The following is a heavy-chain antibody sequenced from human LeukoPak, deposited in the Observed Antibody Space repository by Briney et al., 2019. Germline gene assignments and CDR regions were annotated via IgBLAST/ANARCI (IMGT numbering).Heavy chain of an antibody. Sequence: EASVKVSCKASGYTFTGYYMHWVRQAPGQGLEWMGWINPNSGGTNYAQKFQGRVTMTRDTSISTAYMELSRLRSDDTAVYYCARAAKRITIFGVPTGNWFDPWGQGTLVTVSS. CDR1: GYTFTGYY. V-gene: IGHV1-2*02. J-gene: IGHJ5*02. CDR2: INPNSGGT. CDR3: ARAAKRITIFGVPTGNWFDP. D-gene: IGHD3-3*01.